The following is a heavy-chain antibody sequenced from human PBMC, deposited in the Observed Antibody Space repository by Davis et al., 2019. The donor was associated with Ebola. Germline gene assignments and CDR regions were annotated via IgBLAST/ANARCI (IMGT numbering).Heavy chain of an antibody. D-gene: IGHD2-15*01. CDR2: INAGNGNT. J-gene: IGHJ5*02. Sequence: ASVKVSCKASGHTFTSYAMHWVRQAPGQRLEWMGWINAGNGNTKYSQKFQGRVTITRDTSVSTAYMELSSLRSEDTAVYYCARVIGLTVNWFDPWGQGTLVTVSS. CDR3: ARVIGLTVNWFDP. V-gene: IGHV1-3*01. CDR1: GHTFTSYA.